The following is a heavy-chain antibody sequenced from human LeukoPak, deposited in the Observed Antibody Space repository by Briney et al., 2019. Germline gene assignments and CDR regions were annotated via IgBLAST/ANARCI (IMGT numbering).Heavy chain of an antibody. CDR2: MQPNTGKT. D-gene: IGHD3-22*01. Sequence: SVKVSCKASCYTFNNYDINWLRHASAHGLEWMGWMQPNTGKTGYAQNFQGRVTMTSNTSISTAYMEVSSLRSDDTAVYYCARSAEISGYWPKVVVDVWGQGTTVTVSS. CDR1: CYTFNNYD. J-gene: IGHJ6*02. V-gene: IGHV1-8*01. CDR3: ARSAEISGYWPKVVVDV.